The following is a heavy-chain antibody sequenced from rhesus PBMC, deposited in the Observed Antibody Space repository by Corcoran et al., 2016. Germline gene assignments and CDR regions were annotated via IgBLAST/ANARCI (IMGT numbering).Heavy chain of an antibody. CDR3: ARRAVDCTGSGCYARSDAFDF. CDR2: IYGSGGGT. V-gene: IGHV4-106*01. D-gene: IGHD2-21*01. Sequence: QVQLQESGPGLVKPSATLSLTCAFSGSSIGRGFGWSWIRQPPGTGLEWVGYIYGSGGGTNYNPSLKKRVTISIDTSKNQFSLKLSSVTAADTAVYYCARRAVDCTGSGCYARSDAFDFWGQGLSVTVSS. CDR1: GSSIGRGFG. J-gene: IGHJ3*01.